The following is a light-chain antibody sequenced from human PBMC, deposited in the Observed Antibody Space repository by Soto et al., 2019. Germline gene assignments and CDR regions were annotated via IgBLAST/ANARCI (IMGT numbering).Light chain of an antibody. CDR2: AAS. J-gene: IGKJ3*01. Sequence: EIVMTQSPATLSVSPGERATLSCRASQSVRTNLAWYQQKPGQAPRLLIYAASTRATGIPARFSGSGSGTEFTLTISSLQSEDFAVYYCQQYNDWPFTFGPGTKVYIK. CDR3: QQYNDWPFT. CDR1: QSVRTN. V-gene: IGKV3-15*01.